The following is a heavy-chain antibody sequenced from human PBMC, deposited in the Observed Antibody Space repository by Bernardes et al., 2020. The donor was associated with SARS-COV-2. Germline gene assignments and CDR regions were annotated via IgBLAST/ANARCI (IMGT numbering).Heavy chain of an antibody. Sequence: SGPTLVKPTQTLALTCTFSGFSLATTGVGVGWVRQPPGKAQEWLAFIYWDDDKRYSPSLKSKLSITKDTSKNQVVLTMTNMGPVDTATYYCARRRLYMSLWDSGYFDYWGQGTVVTVSS. V-gene: IGHV2-5*02. CDR1: GFSLATTGVG. CDR3: ARRRLYMSLWDSGYFDY. D-gene: IGHD1-26*01. CDR2: IYWDDDK. J-gene: IGHJ4*02.